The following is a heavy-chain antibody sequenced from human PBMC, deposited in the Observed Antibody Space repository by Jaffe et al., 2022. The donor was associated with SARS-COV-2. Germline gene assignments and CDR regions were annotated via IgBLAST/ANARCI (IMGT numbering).Heavy chain of an antibody. D-gene: IGHD2-15*01. Sequence: QVQLVQSGGEVKKPGASVKVSCKASGYSFTNYGITWVRQAPGQGLEWMGWISVYNGNTDYAQKFQGRTTMTTDTSTSTAYMELRSLRSDDTAVYYCARHIHGGISDWFDPWGQGTLVTVSS. CDR1: GYSFTNYG. CDR3: ARHIHGGISDWFDP. J-gene: IGHJ5*02. CDR2: ISVYNGNT. V-gene: IGHV1-18*01.